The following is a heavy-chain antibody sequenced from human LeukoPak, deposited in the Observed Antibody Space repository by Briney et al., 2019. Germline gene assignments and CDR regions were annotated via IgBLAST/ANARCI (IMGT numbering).Heavy chain of an antibody. J-gene: IGHJ4*02. Sequence: GGSLRLSCAASGFSLRSFAMSWVRQAPGKGLEWVSASSGDGGNTDYANSVKGRFTISRDNSKNTIYLQMNSLRADDTAVYYCAKQSRNDFVDSWGQGTLVTVSS. CDR2: SSGDGGNT. D-gene: IGHD3-3*01. V-gene: IGHV3-23*01. CDR3: AKQSRNDFVDS. CDR1: GFSLRSFA.